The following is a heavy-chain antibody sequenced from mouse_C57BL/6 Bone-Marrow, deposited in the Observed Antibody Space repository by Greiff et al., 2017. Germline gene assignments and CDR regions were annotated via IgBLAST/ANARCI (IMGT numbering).Heavy chain of an antibody. V-gene: IGHV1-69*01. J-gene: IGHJ4*01. CDR2: IDPSDSYT. CDR1: GYTFTSYW. Sequence: VQLQQSGAELVMPGASVTLSCKASGYTFTSYWMHWVKQRPGQGLEWIGEIDPSDSYTNYNQKFKGKSTLTVDKSSSTAYMQLSSLTSDDSAVYYCARGGYYAMDYWGQGTSVTVSS. CDR3: ARGGYYAMDY.